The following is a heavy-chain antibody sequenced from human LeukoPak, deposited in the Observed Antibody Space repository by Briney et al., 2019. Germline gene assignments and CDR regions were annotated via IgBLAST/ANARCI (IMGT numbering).Heavy chain of an antibody. D-gene: IGHD4-17*01. CDR1: GGSINNYY. J-gene: IGHJ2*01. Sequence: SETLSLTCTVSGGSINNYYWSWIRQPPGKRLEWIGYIFYSGSTNYNPSLQSRVTISLDTSKNQFSLKLRSVTAADTAVYYCASADGDYGVWSNWYFDLWGRGTLVTVSS. CDR2: IFYSGST. V-gene: IGHV4-59*01. CDR3: ASADGDYGVWSNWYFDL.